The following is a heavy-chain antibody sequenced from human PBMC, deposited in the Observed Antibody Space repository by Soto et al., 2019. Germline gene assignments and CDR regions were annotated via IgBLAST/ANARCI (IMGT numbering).Heavy chain of an antibody. CDR3: ARGVAGPLNWFDP. CDR1: GYTFTSYA. D-gene: IGHD6-19*01. J-gene: IGHJ5*02. Sequence: QVQLVQSGAEVKKPGASVKVSCKASGYTFTSYAMHWVRQAPGQRLEWMGWINAGNGNTKYLQKFQGRVTITRDTSASTAYMELSSLRSEDTAVYYCARGVAGPLNWFDPWGQGTLVTVSS. CDR2: INAGNGNT. V-gene: IGHV1-3*01.